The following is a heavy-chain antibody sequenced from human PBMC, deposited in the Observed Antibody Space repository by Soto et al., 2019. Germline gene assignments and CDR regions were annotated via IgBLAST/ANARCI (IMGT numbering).Heavy chain of an antibody. CDR1: GSSINNYY. Sequence: PSETLSLTCTVSGSSINNYYWTWIRQPPGKGLEWIGYVYYTGSTSYNPSLKSRVTISLDTSMNQFSLTLNSVTAADTAMYFCARYSPPKKSYDSNPGWFDPWGQGTLVT. V-gene: IGHV4-59*01. D-gene: IGHD3-22*01. CDR3: ARYSPPKKSYDSNPGWFDP. CDR2: VYYTGST. J-gene: IGHJ5*02.